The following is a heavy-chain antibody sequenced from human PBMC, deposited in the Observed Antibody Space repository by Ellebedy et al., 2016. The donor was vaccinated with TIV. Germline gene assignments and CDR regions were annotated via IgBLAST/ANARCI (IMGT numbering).Heavy chain of an antibody. J-gene: IGHJ5*02. CDR1: GGTFSSYA. CDR3: ARDTPMVRELEGWFDP. CDR2: IIPIFGTA. V-gene: IGHV1-69*13. D-gene: IGHD3-10*01. Sequence: SVKVSXXASGGTFSSYAISWVRQAPGQGLEWMGGIIPIFGTANYAQKFQGRVTITADESTSTAYMELSSLRSEDTAVYYCARDTPMVRELEGWFDPWGQGTLVTVSS.